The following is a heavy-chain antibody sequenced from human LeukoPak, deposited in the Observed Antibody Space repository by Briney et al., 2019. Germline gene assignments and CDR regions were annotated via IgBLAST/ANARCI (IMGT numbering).Heavy chain of an antibody. V-gene: IGHV3-21*01. CDR1: GFTFSSYS. CDR3: ARDPPPDPYYYYYYYMDV. CDR2: ISSSSSYI. Sequence: GGSLRLSCAASGFTFSSYSMNWVRQAPGKGLEWVSSISSSSSYIYYADSVKGRFTISRDNAKNSLYLQMNSLRAEDTAVYYCARDPPPDPYYYYYYYMDVWGKGTTVTVSS. J-gene: IGHJ6*03.